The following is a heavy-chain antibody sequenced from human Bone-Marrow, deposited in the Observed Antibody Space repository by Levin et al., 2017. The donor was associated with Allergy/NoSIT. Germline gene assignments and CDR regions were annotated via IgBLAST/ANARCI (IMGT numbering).Heavy chain of an antibody. CDR3: VRGEGDYVGDTFSL. J-gene: IGHJ3*01. V-gene: IGHV3-33*01. CDR2: IWFDGSEK. CDR1: GFSFSIFA. Sequence: GGSLRLSCAASGFSFSIFAMHWVRQAPGKGPEWVAVIWFDGSEKYYADSMKGRITISRDNSKNTLYLQMKSLRVEDTAVYYCVRGEGDYVGDTFSLWGQGTMVTVSS. D-gene: IGHD4-17*01.